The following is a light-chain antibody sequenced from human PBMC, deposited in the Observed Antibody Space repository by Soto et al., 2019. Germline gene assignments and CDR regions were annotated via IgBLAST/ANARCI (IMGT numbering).Light chain of an antibody. Sequence: DIQMTQSPSSVSASVGDRITITCRASQTIGDWLAWYQQRPGRAPKLLIFAASKLPSGVPSRFSGSGSGTDFTLTISSLQPEDFATYYCQQANNFPRLTVGAGTRVEIK. CDR1: QTIGDW. CDR3: QQANNFPRLT. CDR2: AAS. V-gene: IGKV1-12*01. J-gene: IGKJ4*01.